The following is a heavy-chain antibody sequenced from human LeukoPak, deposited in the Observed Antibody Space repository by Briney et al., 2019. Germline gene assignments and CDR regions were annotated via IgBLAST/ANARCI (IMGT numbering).Heavy chain of an antibody. J-gene: IGHJ4*02. CDR1: GFTFSSYS. CDR3: ARGSLGYFYDSSGSAY. Sequence: GGSLRLSCAASGFTFSSYSVNWVRQAPGKGLEWVSSISSSSSYIYYADSVKGRFTISRDNAENSLYLQMSALRAEDTAVYYCARGSLGYFYDSSGSAYWGQGTLVTVSS. D-gene: IGHD3-22*01. CDR2: ISSSSSYI. V-gene: IGHV3-21*01.